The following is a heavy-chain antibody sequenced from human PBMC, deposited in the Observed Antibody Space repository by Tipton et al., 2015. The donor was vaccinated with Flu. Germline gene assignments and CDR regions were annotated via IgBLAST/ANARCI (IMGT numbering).Heavy chain of an antibody. CDR3: AKDVGDYYGSGSYSNGMDV. V-gene: IGHV3-21*04. CDR1: GFTFSSYA. D-gene: IGHD3-10*01. CDR2: ISRSNNNI. J-gene: IGHJ6*02. Sequence: SLRLSCAASGFTFSSYAMSWVRQAPGKGLEWVSSISRSNNNIYYADSVKGRLTISRDNAKNSLYLQMDGLRVEDTALYYCAKDVGDYYGSGSYSNGMDVWGQGTTVTVSS.